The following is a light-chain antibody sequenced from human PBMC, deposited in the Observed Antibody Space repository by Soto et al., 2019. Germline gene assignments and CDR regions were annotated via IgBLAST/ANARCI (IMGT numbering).Light chain of an antibody. V-gene: IGLV2-11*01. CDR2: DVS. J-gene: IGLJ1*01. CDR3: CSYAGSYRV. Sequence: QSALTQPRSVYGSPGQSVTISCTGTSSDVGGYNYVSWYQQHPGKAPKLMIDDVSKRLSGVPDRFSGSKSGNTASLTISGLQAEDEADYYCCSYAGSYRVFGTGTKLTVL. CDR1: SSDVGGYNY.